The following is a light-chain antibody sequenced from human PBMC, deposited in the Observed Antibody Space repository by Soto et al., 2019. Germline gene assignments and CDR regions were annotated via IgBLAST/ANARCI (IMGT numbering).Light chain of an antibody. V-gene: IGKV1-5*03. J-gene: IGKJ1*01. Sequence: DIQMTQSPSTLSASVGDRVTITCRANQSISSWLAWYQRRPGKAPRLLISKASSLESGVPSRFSGGGFGTEFTLTISSLQPDDFATYYCQQYYSRVTLGQGTKVDIK. CDR3: QQYYSRVT. CDR2: KAS. CDR1: QSISSW.